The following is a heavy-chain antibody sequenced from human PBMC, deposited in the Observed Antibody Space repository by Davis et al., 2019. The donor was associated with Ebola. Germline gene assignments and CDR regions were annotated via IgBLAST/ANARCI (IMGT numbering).Heavy chain of an antibody. D-gene: IGHD2/OR15-2a*01. CDR3: ARSLNIEYFDY. V-gene: IGHV4-39*07. CDR1: GGSITSISYF. CDR2: IHYSGNT. J-gene: IGHJ4*02. Sequence: SETLSLTCTVSGGSITSISYFWGWIRQPPGKGLEWLGSIHYSGNTYYNPSLKSRVTISVDTSKSQFSLRLTSVTAGDTALYYCARSLNIEYFDYWGQGNLVTVSS.